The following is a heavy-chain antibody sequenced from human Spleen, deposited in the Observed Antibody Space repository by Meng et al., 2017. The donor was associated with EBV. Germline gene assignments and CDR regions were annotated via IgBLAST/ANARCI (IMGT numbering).Heavy chain of an antibody. CDR2: INPSGST. CDR1: GGSFSDYY. D-gene: IGHD2-21*02. J-gene: IGHJ4*02. V-gene: IGHV4-34*01. Sequence: QVQLQKWGAGLLKPSETLSLNCSVYGGSFSDYYWTWIRHPPGKGLQWIGEINPSGSTNFNPSLQSRVTMSVDTSDNQFSLKLRSVTAADTAIYYCARGGVVTASYFDFWGQGTLVTVS. CDR3: ARGGVVTASYFDF.